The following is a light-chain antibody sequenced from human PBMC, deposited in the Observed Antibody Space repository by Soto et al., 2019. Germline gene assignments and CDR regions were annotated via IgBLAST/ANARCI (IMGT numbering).Light chain of an antibody. Sequence: DIQMTQSPSSLSASVGDRVTITCRASQSISRNLNWYQHKPGKAPKLLIYAASSLQNGVPSRFSGGGSGTESTLSISSLQPEDFGTYYCKQSYTTASITFGQGTRLEIK. J-gene: IGKJ5*01. CDR3: KQSYTTASIT. CDR1: QSISRN. CDR2: AAS. V-gene: IGKV1-39*01.